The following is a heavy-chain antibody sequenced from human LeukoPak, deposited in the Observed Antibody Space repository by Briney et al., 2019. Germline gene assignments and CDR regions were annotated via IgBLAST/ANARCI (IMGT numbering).Heavy chain of an antibody. J-gene: IGHJ5*02. CDR1: GGSISSSSYY. V-gene: IGHV4-39*01. CDR2: IYYSGST. CDR3: ARLDLAAAGRRWFDP. D-gene: IGHD6-13*01. Sequence: SETLSLTCTVSGGSISSSSYYWGWIRQPPGKGLEWLGSIYYSGSTYYNPSLKSRVTISVDTSRNQFSLKLSSVTAADTAVYYCARLDLAAAGRRWFDPWGQGTLVTVSS.